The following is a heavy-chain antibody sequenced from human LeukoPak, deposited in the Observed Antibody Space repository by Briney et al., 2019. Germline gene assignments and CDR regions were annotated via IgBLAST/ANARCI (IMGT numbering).Heavy chain of an antibody. D-gene: IGHD3-16*01. V-gene: IGHV1-69*06. CDR3: ARDLLGDSPFDY. CDR2: IIPMFGTT. J-gene: IGHJ4*02. CDR1: RDTFSNFA. Sequence: SVKVSCKASRDTFSNFALSWVRQAPGQGPEWVGRIIPMFGTTNYAQKFQGRVTITADKSTSTAYMELSSLRSEDTAVYYCARDLLGDSPFDYWGQGTLVTVSS.